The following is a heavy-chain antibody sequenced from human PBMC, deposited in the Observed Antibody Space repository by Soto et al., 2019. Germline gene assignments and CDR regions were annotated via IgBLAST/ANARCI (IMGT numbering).Heavy chain of an antibody. D-gene: IGHD6-6*01. CDR3: ARVKLAARPGWFDP. V-gene: IGHV4-34*01. CDR2: INHSGST. CDR1: GGSFSGYY. J-gene: IGHJ5*02. Sequence: SETLSLTCAVYGGSFSGYYWSWIRQPPGKGLEWIGEINHSGSTNYNPSLKSRVTISVDTSKNQFSLKLGSVTAADTAVYYCARVKLAARPGWFDPWGQGTLVTVSS.